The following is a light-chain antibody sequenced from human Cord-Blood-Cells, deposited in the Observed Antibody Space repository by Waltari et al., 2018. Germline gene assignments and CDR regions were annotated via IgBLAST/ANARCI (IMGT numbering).Light chain of an antibody. V-gene: IGKV3-20*01. CDR3: QQYGSSPRT. Sequence: EIVLTQSPVTLSLSPGEKANLFCRASQSVSSSYLAWYQQKPGQAPSLLIYGASSRATGIPDRFSGSGSGTDFTLTISRLEPEDFAVYYCQQYGSSPRTFGQGTKVEIK. J-gene: IGKJ1*01. CDR2: GAS. CDR1: QSVSSSY.